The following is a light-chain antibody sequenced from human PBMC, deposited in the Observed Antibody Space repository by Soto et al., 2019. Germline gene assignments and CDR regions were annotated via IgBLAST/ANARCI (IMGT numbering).Light chain of an antibody. CDR1: QHISSGS. J-gene: IGKJ4*01. Sequence: EIVLTQSPGTLSMSPGERATLSCRASQHISSGSFAWYQQKPGQAPRLLIWGASNRASGIPDRLSGSGYGTDFTLAISRLEPEDFAVYYCQQYGSSPLLSFGGGTKVENK. CDR2: GAS. V-gene: IGKV3-20*01. CDR3: QQYGSSPLLS.